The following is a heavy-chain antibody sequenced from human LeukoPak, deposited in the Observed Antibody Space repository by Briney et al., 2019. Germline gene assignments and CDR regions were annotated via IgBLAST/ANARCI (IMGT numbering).Heavy chain of an antibody. Sequence: ASVKVSCKASGYTFTGYYMHLVRQAHGPGLEWMGRIIPKSGGTNYAQKFQGRVTMTRDTSISTAYMELSRLRSDDTAVYYCARVTSSSWSYYYLYYMDVWGKRTTVTVSS. CDR3: ARVTSSSWSYYYLYYMDV. CDR2: IIPKSGGT. D-gene: IGHD6-13*01. J-gene: IGHJ6*03. V-gene: IGHV1-2*06. CDR1: GYTFTGYY.